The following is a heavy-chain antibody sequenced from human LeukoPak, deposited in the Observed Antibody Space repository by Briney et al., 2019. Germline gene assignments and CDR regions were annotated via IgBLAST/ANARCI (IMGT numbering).Heavy chain of an antibody. CDR3: ARGASVLSNAFDI. CDR1: GYTVTSYY. CDR2: LNPSGGSS. Sequence: ASVKVSCKASGYTVTSYYMHWVRQAPGQGLEWMAILNPSGGSSNYAQKFQGRATLTRATSTGTVYMELSSLRSEDTAVCYCARGASVLSNAFDIWGQGTMVTVSS. J-gene: IGHJ3*02. V-gene: IGHV1-46*01.